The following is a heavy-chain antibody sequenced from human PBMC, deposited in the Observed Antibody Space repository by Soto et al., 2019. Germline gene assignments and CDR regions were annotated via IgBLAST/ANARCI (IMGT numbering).Heavy chain of an antibody. CDR2: IWYDGSNK. V-gene: IGHV3-33*08. CDR3: AGYCSSTSCSAP. CDR1: GFTFSSYG. Sequence: LRLSCAASGFTFSSYGMHWVRQAPGKGLEWVAVIWYDGSNKYYADSVKGRFTISRDNSKNTLYLQMNSLRAEDTAVYYCAGYCSSTSCSAPWGQGTLVTVSS. J-gene: IGHJ5*02. D-gene: IGHD2-2*03.